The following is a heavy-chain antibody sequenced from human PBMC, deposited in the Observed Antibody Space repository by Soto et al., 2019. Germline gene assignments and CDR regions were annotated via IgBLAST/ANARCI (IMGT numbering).Heavy chain of an antibody. V-gene: IGHV1-18*01. CDR3: ASDVRYCSSTSCQNWFDP. CDR2: ISAYNGNT. J-gene: IGHJ5*02. CDR1: GYTFTSYG. Sequence: ASVKVSCKASGYTFTSYGISWVRQAPGQGLEWMGWISAYNGNTNYAQKLQGRVTMTTDTSTSTAYMELRSLRSDDTAVYYCASDVRYCSSTSCQNWFDPWGQGTLVTVSS. D-gene: IGHD2-2*01.